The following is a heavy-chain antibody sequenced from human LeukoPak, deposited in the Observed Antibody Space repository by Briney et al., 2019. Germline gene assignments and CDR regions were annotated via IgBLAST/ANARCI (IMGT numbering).Heavy chain of an antibody. J-gene: IGHJ4*02. CDR3: ARYVPVRTGTTRASFDY. D-gene: IGHD1-1*01. Sequence: SETLSLTCAVYGGSFSGYYWSWIRQPPGKGLEWIGEINHSGSTNYNPSLKSRVTISVDTSKNHFSLNLRSVTAADTAVYYCARYVPVRTGTTRASFDYWGLGTLVTVSS. CDR1: GGSFSGYY. V-gene: IGHV4-34*01. CDR2: INHSGST.